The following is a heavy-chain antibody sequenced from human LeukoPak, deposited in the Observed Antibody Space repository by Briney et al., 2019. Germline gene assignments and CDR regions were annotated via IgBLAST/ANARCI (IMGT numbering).Heavy chain of an antibody. CDR3: AKLAFDWSIFDY. J-gene: IGHJ4*02. V-gene: IGHV3-23*01. CDR2: ISASGGST. D-gene: IGHD3-9*01. CDR1: GFTFSSSA. Sequence: PGGSLRLSCAASGFTFSSSAMSWVRQVPGKGLEWVSGISASGGSTYYADSVRGRFTISRDNSKNTLYVQMNSLRAEDTAVYYCAKLAFDWSIFDYWGQGTLVTVSS.